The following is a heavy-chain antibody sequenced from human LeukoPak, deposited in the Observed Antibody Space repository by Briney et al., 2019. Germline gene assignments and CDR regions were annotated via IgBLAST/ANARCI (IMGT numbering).Heavy chain of an antibody. CDR3: AREPIYGLNFDY. D-gene: IGHD2/OR15-2a*01. CDR2: IKQDGSEK. CDR1: GFTFSRFW. Sequence: GGSLRLSCAASGFTFSRFWMSWVRQAPGKGLEWVANIKQDGSEKYYVDSVKGRFTISRDNAKNSLYLQMNSLRAEDTAVYFCAREPIYGLNFDYWGQGTLVTVSS. J-gene: IGHJ4*02. V-gene: IGHV3-7*04.